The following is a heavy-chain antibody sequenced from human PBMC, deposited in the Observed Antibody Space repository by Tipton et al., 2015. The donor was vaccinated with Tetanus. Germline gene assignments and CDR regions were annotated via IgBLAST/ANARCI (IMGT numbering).Heavy chain of an antibody. V-gene: IGHV4-30-2*02. D-gene: IGHD2-2*01. CDR2: IYQSGKI. J-gene: IGHJ4*02. Sequence: TLSLTCAVSGGSIDSGDYSWSWIRQPPGKGLEWIGNIYQSGKIYYKASLRSRLTISIDKSKNQFSLTLTSVTAADTAVYYCASDPALMGNFDYWGQGTLVTVSS. CDR1: GGSIDSGDYS. CDR3: ASDPALMGNFDY.